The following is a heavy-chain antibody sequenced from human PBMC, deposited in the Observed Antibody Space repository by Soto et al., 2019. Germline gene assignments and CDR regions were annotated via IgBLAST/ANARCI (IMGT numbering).Heavy chain of an antibody. J-gene: IGHJ4*02. CDR2: ISYDGSNK. Sequence: GVSLRLSCAASGFTFSSYAMHWVRQAPGKGLEWVAVISYDGSNKYYADSVKGRFTISRDNSKNTLYLQMNSLRAEDTAVYYCATDGDGIITMIVVVSYYFDYWGQGTMVTVSS. V-gene: IGHV3-30-3*01. D-gene: IGHD3-22*01. CDR1: GFTFSSYA. CDR3: ATDGDGIITMIVVVSYYFDY.